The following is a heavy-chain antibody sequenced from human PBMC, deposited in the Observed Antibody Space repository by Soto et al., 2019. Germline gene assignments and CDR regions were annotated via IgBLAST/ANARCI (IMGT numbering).Heavy chain of an antibody. Sequence: SETLSHTCIVSGESIISSSYYWGWIRQPPGKGLEWIGSIYHSGRTYYNPSLKSRVSISIDTSKNQFSLKLSSVTAADTALYYCARQRTTVVTQAYFDYWGQGALVTGSS. J-gene: IGHJ4*02. CDR1: GESIISSSYY. V-gene: IGHV4-39*01. D-gene: IGHD2-21*02. CDR3: ARQRTTVVTQAYFDY. CDR2: IYHSGRT.